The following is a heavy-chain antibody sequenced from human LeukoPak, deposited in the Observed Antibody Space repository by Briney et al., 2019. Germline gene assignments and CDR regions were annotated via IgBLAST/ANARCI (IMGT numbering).Heavy chain of an antibody. V-gene: IGHV3-21*01. CDR3: ARDRITGTDPHFDY. CDR2: ISSSSSYI. D-gene: IGHD1/OR15-1a*01. Sequence: GGSLRLSCAASGFTVSSNYMSWVRQAPGKGLEWVSSISSSSSYIYYADSVKGRFTISRDNAKNSLYLQMNSLRAEDTAVYYCARDRITGTDPHFDYWGQGTLVTVSS. CDR1: GFTVSSNY. J-gene: IGHJ4*02.